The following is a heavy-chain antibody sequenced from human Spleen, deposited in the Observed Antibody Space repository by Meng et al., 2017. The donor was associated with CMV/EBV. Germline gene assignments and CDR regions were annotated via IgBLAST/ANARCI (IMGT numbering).Heavy chain of an antibody. CDR1: GYTFTSYG. D-gene: IGHD1-14*01. V-gene: IGHV3-23*04. Sequence: VPVVPPGAEVTKPGASVKVSCKASGYTFTSYGISWVRQAPGKGLEWVSAISGSGGSTYYADSVKGRFTISRDNSKNTLYLQMNSLRAEDTAVYYCAKAINRFDYWGQGTLVTVSS. CDR3: AKAINRFDY. J-gene: IGHJ4*02. CDR2: ISGSGGST.